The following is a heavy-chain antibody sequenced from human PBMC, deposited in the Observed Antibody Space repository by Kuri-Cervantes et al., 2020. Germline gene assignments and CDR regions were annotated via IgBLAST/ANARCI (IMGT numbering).Heavy chain of an antibody. CDR3: TRRAAMGFDY. J-gene: IGHJ4*02. V-gene: IGHV3-73*01. CDR1: GFTLSSYA. CDR2: IRSKANSYAT. Sequence: GGSLRLSCAASGFTLSSYAMSWVRQAPGKGLEWVGRIRSKANSYATAYAASVKGRFTISRDDSKNTAYLQMNSLKTEDTAVYYCTRRAAMGFDYWGQGTLVTVSS. D-gene: IGHD5-18*01.